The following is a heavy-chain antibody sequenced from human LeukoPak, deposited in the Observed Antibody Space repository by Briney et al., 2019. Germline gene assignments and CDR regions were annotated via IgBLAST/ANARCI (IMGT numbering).Heavy chain of an antibody. CDR2: VNEDESKK. Sequence: PGGSLRLSCAASGFSFSTYWMSWVRQAPGKGLEWVACVNEDESKKYYVDSVKGRFTISRDNSKNTVYLQMNSLRAEDTAVYYCAKGDYYDSSGYYVYWGQGTLVTVSS. CDR3: AKGDYYDSSGYYVY. D-gene: IGHD3-22*01. J-gene: IGHJ4*02. CDR1: GFSFSTYW. V-gene: IGHV3-7*03.